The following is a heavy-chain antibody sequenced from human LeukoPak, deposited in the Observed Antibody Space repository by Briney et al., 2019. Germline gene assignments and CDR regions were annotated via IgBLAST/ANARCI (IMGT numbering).Heavy chain of an antibody. CDR2: IYHSGST. CDR1: GGSISSGGYS. V-gene: IGHV4-30-2*01. CDR3: ARGRRSSKNAIDY. J-gene: IGHJ4*02. Sequence: PSEILSLTCAVSGGSISSGGYSWSWIRQPPGKGLEWIGYIYHSGSTYYNPSLKSRVTISVDTSKNQFSLKLSSVTAADTAVYYCARGRRSSKNAIDYWGQGTLVTVSS.